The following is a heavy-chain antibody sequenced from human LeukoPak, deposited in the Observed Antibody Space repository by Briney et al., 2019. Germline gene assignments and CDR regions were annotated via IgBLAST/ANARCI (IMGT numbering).Heavy chain of an antibody. CDR1: GFTFIGYH. V-gene: IGHV1-2*02. J-gene: IGHJ5*02. CDR2: INPNTGGT. D-gene: IGHD2-2*01. CDR3: ARDRCSSTTCYLKGWFDP. Sequence: GASVKVSCKSSGFTFIGYHIHWVRQAPGQGLEWMGWINPNTGGTNYAQKFQGRVTMTRDTSSKTAYMELSRLRSDDTAVYYCARDRCSSTTCYLKGWFDPWGQGTLVTVSS.